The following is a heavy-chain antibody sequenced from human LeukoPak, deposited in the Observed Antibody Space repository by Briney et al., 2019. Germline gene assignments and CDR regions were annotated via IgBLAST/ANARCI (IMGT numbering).Heavy chain of an antibody. CDR1: GFTFNRYG. Sequence: GGSLRLSCEASGFTFNRYGRHWVRQAPDKGLEWVAFIWNDGRDEDYVDSVKGRFTISRDNSKNTLFLQMNSLRAEDTALYYCVRRVVGVTGSDSFDIWGQGTMVTVSS. D-gene: IGHD1-26*01. V-gene: IGHV3-33*01. CDR3: VRRVVGVTGSDSFDI. J-gene: IGHJ3*02. CDR2: IWNDGRDE.